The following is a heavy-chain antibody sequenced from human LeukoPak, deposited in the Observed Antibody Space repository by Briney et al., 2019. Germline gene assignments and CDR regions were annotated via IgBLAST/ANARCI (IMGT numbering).Heavy chain of an antibody. CDR3: ATIGTGDYREDS. CDR2: IYAGDTI. CDR1: GFSVSNNY. V-gene: IGHV3-66*01. D-gene: IGHD3/OR15-3a*01. J-gene: IGHJ4*02. Sequence: GGSLRLSCVVSGFSVSNNYVSWVRQAPGKGLEWVSVIYAGDTIKYADSVKGRFTISRGNSKNTVYLQMNSLRAEDTALYYCATIGTGDYREDSWGQGTLVTVSS.